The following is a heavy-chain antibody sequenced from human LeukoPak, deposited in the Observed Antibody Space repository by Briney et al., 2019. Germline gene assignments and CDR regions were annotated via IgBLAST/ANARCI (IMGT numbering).Heavy chain of an antibody. Sequence: SETLSLTCAVYGGSFSGYYWSWIRQPPGKGLEWIGEINHSGSTNYNPSLKSRVTISVDTSKNQFSLKLSSVTAADTAVYYCARVNAVSSAGAFDIWGQGAMVTVSS. CDR2: INHSGST. CDR1: GGSFSGYY. J-gene: IGHJ3*02. D-gene: IGHD2-2*01. CDR3: ARVNAVSSAGAFDI. V-gene: IGHV4-34*01.